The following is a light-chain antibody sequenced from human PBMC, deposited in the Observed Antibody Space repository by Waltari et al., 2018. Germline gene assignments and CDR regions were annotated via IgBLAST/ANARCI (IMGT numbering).Light chain of an antibody. CDR1: QTLSRY. CDR3: QQSYTTPGYT. Sequence: DIRMTKSPSSLPTSVGVRVTITCRASQTLSRYLNWYHQRPGKAPKLLIYAASTLQGGVPSSVSGSGSGSDFTLTITSLQPEDFGTYYWQQSYTTPGYTGGQGTKLQIK. CDR2: AAS. J-gene: IGKJ2*01. V-gene: IGKV1-39*01.